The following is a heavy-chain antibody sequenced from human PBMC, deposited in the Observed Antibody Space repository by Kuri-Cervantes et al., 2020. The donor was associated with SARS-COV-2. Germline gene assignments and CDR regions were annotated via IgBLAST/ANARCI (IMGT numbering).Heavy chain of an antibody. CDR1: GFTFSSYW. CDR2: IKQDGSEK. J-gene: IGHJ4*02. D-gene: IGHD3-10*01. V-gene: IGHV3-7*03. CDR3: AKASMVRGVLPAAFDY. Sequence: GESLKISCAASGFTFSSYWMSWVRQAPGKGLEWVANIKQDGSEKYYVDSVKGRFTISRDNAKNSLYLQMNSLRAEDTAVYYCAKASMVRGVLPAAFDYWGQGTPVTVSS.